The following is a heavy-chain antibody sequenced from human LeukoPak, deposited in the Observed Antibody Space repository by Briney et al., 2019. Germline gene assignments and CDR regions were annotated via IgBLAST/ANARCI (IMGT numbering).Heavy chain of an antibody. J-gene: IGHJ3*02. D-gene: IGHD3-3*01. CDR3: ARGGRENYDFWSGYPGPNDAFDI. CDR1: GYTFTGYY. CDR2: INPNSGGT. Sequence: ASVKVSCKASGYTFTGYYMHWVRQAPGQGLEWMGWINPNSGGTNYAQKFQGRVNMTRDTSISTAYMELSRLRSDDTAVYYCARGGRENYDFWSGYPGPNDAFDIWGQGTMVTVSS. V-gene: IGHV1-2*02.